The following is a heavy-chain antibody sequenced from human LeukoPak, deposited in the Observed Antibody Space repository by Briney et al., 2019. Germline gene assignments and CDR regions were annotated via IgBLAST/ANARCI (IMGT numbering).Heavy chain of an antibody. CDR3: ATPSGGSGYYDY. Sequence: ASVKVSCKVSGYTLTELSMHWVRQAPGKGLEWMGGFDPEDGETIYAQKFQGRVTMTEDTSTDTAYMELSSLRSEDTAVYYCATPSGGSGYYDYWGQGTLVTVSS. CDR2: FDPEDGET. V-gene: IGHV1-24*01. D-gene: IGHD3-22*01. J-gene: IGHJ4*02. CDR1: GYTLTELS.